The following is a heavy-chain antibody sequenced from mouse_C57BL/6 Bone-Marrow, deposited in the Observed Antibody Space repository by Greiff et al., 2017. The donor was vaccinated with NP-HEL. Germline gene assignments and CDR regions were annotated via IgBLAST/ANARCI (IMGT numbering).Heavy chain of an antibody. CDR1: GFTFSSYG. D-gene: IGHD1-1*01. CDR2: ISSGGSYT. Sequence: EVQVVESGGDLVKPGGSLKLSCAASGFTFSSYGMSWVRQTPDKRLEWVATISSGGSYTYYPDSVKGRFTISRDNAKNTLYLQMSSLKSEDTAMYYCARPLEVEGAWFAYWGQGTLVTVSA. CDR3: ARPLEVEGAWFAY. V-gene: IGHV5-6*01. J-gene: IGHJ3*01.